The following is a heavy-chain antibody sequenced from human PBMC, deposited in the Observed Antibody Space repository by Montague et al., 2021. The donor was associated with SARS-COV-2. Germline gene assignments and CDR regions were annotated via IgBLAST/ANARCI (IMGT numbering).Heavy chain of an antibody. V-gene: IGHV4-39*01. CDR1: GGSISSSSYY. D-gene: IGHD3-10*01. Sequence: SEILSLTCTVSGGSISSSSYYWGWIRQPPGKGLEWIGSIYYSGSTYYNPSLKSRVTISVDTSKNQFSLKLSSVTAADTAVYYCARLRWDITMVRGIYYYYGMDVWGQGTTVTVSS. CDR3: ARLRWDITMVRGIYYYYGMDV. CDR2: IYYSGST. J-gene: IGHJ6*02.